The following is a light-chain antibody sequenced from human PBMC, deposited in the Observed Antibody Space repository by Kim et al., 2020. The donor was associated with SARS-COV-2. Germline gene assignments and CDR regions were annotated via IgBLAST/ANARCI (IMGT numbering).Light chain of an antibody. Sequence: APRRMAWITCGGDRIGRKRGKWYQQKPGQAPVLVIYNDSDRPSGIPERFSGSNFGDTATLTISRVAAGDEADYYCQVWDSDSDHWVFGGGTQLTVL. V-gene: IGLV3-21*04. CDR2: NDS. CDR1: RIGRKR. J-gene: IGLJ2*01. CDR3: QVWDSDSDHWV.